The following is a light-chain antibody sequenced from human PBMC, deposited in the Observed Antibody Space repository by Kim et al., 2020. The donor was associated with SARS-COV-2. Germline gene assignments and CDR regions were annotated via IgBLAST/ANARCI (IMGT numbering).Light chain of an antibody. J-gene: IGLJ2*01. Sequence: SYELTHPPSVSVSPGQTARITCSGDALPKKYAYWYQQKSGQAPVLVIFDDNKRPSGIPERISGSRSGTMATLSISGAQVEDEADYYCYSTDSSGNHGVFGGGTQLTVL. V-gene: IGLV3-10*01. CDR3: YSTDSSGNHGV. CDR1: ALPKKY. CDR2: DDN.